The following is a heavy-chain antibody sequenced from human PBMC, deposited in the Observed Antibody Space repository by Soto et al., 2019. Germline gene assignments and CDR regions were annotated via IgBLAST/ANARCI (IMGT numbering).Heavy chain of an antibody. Sequence: WWSLRLSCSASEFSFRSYWMTWFRQAPGKGLEWVALINEDGSQKYYVGSVKGRFIISRDNAKDSVYMQMDSLRAGDTAVYFCARVGRYGWDFDHWGQGTLVTVSS. D-gene: IGHD5-18*01. J-gene: IGHJ4*02. CDR2: INEDGSQK. CDR3: ARVGRYGWDFDH. V-gene: IGHV3-7*01. CDR1: EFSFRSYW.